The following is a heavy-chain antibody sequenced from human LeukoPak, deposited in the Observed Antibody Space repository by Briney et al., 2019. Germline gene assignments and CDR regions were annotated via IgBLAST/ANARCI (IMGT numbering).Heavy chain of an antibody. D-gene: IGHD2-21*01. CDR1: RFTFSNYW. J-gene: IGHJ3*02. CDR2: IKQDGSEG. Sequence: PGGSLRLSCAASRFTFSNYWMNWVRQAPGKGLEWVANIKQDGSEGYYVDSVKGRFTISRDNTKNSLYLQMNSLRAEDTAVYYCARLRLGAFDIWGQGTMVTVSS. CDR3: ARLRLGAFDI. V-gene: IGHV3-7*01.